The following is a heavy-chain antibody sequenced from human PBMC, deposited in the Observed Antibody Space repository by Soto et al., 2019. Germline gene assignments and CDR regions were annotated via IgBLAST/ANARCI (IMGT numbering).Heavy chain of an antibody. D-gene: IGHD3-16*02. J-gene: IGHJ4*02. V-gene: IGHV1-69*01. CDR1: GGTFNTYA. CDR3: TRSIGSGGVIGGFDY. Sequence: QVQLVQSETEVKKPGSAVRVSCKASGGTFNTYAMNWVRQAPGQGLERMGGILPMFDRPRYAQKFQARVTITVDEPTTTAYMELSSLRSDDTAVYYCTRSIGSGGVIGGFDYWGQGTLVTVSS. CDR2: ILPMFDRP.